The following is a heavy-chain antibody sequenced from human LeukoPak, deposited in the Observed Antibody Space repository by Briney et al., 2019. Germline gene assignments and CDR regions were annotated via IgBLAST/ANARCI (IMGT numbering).Heavy chain of an antibody. V-gene: IGHV3-48*01. J-gene: IGHJ4*02. D-gene: IGHD3-22*01. Sequence: GGSLRLACAASGFTFSSYSMNWVRQAPGKGLEWVSYISSSSSTINYADSVKGRFTISRDNATNSLYLQMNSLRAEDTAVYYCARGDHSSGYYLDYWGQGTLVTVSS. CDR3: ARGDHSSGYYLDY. CDR2: ISSSSSTI. CDR1: GFTFSSYS.